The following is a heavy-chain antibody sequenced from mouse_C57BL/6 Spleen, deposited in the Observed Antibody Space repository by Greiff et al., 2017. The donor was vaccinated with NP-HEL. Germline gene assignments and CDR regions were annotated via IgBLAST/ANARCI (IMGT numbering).Heavy chain of an antibody. Sequence: VQLQQSGAELARPGASVKLSCKASGYTFTSYGISWVKQRTGQGLEWIGEIYPRSGNTYYNEKFKGKATLTADKSSSTAYMELRSLTSEDSAVYVCARGDYDYDGYAMDYWGQGTSVTVSS. V-gene: IGHV1-81*01. CDR2: IYPRSGNT. D-gene: IGHD2-4*01. CDR1: GYTFTSYG. J-gene: IGHJ4*01. CDR3: ARGDYDYDGYAMDY.